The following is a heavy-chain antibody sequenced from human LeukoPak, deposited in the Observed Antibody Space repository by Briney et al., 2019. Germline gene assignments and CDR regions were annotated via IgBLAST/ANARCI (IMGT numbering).Heavy chain of an antibody. CDR2: IYSGGST. V-gene: IGHV3-53*01. D-gene: IGHD6-13*01. CDR1: GFTVSSNY. J-gene: IGHJ4*02. Sequence: GGSLRLSCAASGFTVSSNYMSWVRQAPGKGLEWVSVIYSGGSTYYADSVKGRFTISRDNSKNTLYLQMNGLRAEDTAVYYCARAAGSSWFYPFDYWGQGTLVTVSS. CDR3: ARAAGSSWFYPFDY.